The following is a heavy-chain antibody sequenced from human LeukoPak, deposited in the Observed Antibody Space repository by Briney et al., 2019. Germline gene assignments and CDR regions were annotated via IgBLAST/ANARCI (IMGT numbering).Heavy chain of an antibody. D-gene: IGHD5-18*01. CDR2: INPSGGST. CDR3: ARDLGSYGPRYGMDV. V-gene: IGHV1-46*01. J-gene: IGHJ6*02. CDR1: GYTLTELS. Sequence: ASVKVSCKVSGYTLTELSMHWVRQAPGKGLEWMGIINPSGGSTSYAQKFQGRVTMTRDTSTSTVYMELSSLRSEDTAVYYCARDLGSYGPRYGMDVWGQGTTVTVSS.